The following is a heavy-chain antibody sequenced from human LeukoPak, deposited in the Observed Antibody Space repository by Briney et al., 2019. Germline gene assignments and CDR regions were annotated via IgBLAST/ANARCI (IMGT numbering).Heavy chain of an antibody. D-gene: IGHD6-19*01. Sequence: ASVKVSCKASGYTFTGYYMHWVRQAPGQGLEWMGWINPNSGGTNYAQKFQGRVTMTRDTSISTAYMELSRLRSDDTAVYYCARDRAVVAGPEDNWFDPWGQGTLVTVSS. V-gene: IGHV1-2*02. J-gene: IGHJ5*02. CDR3: ARDRAVVAGPEDNWFDP. CDR1: GYTFTGYY. CDR2: INPNSGGT.